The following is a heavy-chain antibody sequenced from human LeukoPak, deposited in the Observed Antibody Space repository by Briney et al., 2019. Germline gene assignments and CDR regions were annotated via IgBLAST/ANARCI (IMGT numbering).Heavy chain of an antibody. D-gene: IGHD4-11*01. J-gene: IGHJ4*02. CDR3: AKDESKSSNYYYGFADC. CDR2: IRHDGDNK. Sequence: PGGSLRLSCAASGFTFSNYGMHWVRQAPGKGLEWLAYIRHDGDNKYYADCVKGRFTISRDNSKNTVYLQMNSLRAEDTAVYYCAKDESKSSNYYYGFADCWGQGTLVTVSS. CDR1: GFTFSNYG. V-gene: IGHV3-30*02.